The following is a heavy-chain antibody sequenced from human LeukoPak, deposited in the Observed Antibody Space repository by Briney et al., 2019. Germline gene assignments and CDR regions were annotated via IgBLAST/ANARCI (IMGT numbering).Heavy chain of an antibody. D-gene: IGHD3-16*01. CDR3: AASSGVTLGRF. CDR2: IYYTGIT. Sequence: SETLSLTCTVSGGSISSGTHYYNWIRQHPGKGLEWIGYIYYTGITSYNPSLKSRVTMSVDTSMNQVSLKVTSLTAADTAVYYRAASSGVTLGRFWGQGALVTVSS. CDR1: GGSISSGTHY. V-gene: IGHV4-31*03. J-gene: IGHJ4*02.